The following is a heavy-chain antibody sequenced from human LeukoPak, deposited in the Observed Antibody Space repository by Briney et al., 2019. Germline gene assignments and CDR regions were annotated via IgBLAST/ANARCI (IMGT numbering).Heavy chain of an antibody. CDR1: GFTFSVYA. Sequence: GGSLRLSCAASGFTFSVYAMSWVRQAPGKGLEWVSAISGSGGSTYYADSVKGRFTISRDNSKNTLYLQMNSLRAEDTAVYYCAKDPIVVVPAAGNYWGQGTLVTVSS. J-gene: IGHJ4*02. D-gene: IGHD2-2*01. V-gene: IGHV3-23*01. CDR2: ISGSGGST. CDR3: AKDPIVVVPAAGNY.